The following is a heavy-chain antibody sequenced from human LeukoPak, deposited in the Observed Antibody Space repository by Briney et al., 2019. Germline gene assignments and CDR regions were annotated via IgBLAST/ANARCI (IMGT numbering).Heavy chain of an antibody. J-gene: IGHJ6*03. V-gene: IGHV4-34*01. D-gene: IGHD3-10*01. CDR2: INNRGST. Sequence: LSLTCAVYSGSFSGYYWSWLRHPPGQGLEWIGEINNRGSTNYNPSLKSRVTISVDTSKNQFSLKLSSVTAADTAVYYCAGSGSYSHYYYYYYMDVWGKGTTVTISS. CDR3: AGSGSYSHYYYYYYMDV. CDR1: SGSFSGYY.